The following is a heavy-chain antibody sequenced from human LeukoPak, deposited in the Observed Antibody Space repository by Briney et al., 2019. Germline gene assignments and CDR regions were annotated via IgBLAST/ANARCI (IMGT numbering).Heavy chain of an antibody. V-gene: IGHV4-39*01. J-gene: IGHJ4*02. D-gene: IGHD3-10*01. Sequence: SETLSLTCSVSGGSISTYYWSWIRQPPGKGLEWIGSIYYSGSTYYNPSLKSRVTISVDTSKNQFSLKLSSVTAADTAVYYCARTDYYGSGSFDYWGQGTLVTVSS. CDR2: IYYSGST. CDR1: GGSISTYY. CDR3: ARTDYYGSGSFDY.